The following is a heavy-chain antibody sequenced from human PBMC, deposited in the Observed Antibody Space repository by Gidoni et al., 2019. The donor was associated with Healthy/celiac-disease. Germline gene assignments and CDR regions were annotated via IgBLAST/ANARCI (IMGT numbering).Heavy chain of an antibody. J-gene: IGHJ6*03. CDR3: ARSFSGYDDYYYYMDV. D-gene: IGHD5-12*01. V-gene: IGHV4-59*01. CDR1: GGSISRYY. CDR2: IYYSGST. Sequence: QVQLQESGPGLVTPSETLSLTCTVSGGSISRYYWSWIRQPPGKGLEWIGYIYYSGSTNYNPSLKSRVTISVDTSKNQFSLKLSSVTAADTAVYYCARSFSGYDDYYYYMDVWGKGTTVTVSS.